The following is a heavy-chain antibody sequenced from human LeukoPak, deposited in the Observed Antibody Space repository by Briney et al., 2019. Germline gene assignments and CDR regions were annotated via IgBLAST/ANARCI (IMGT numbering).Heavy chain of an antibody. D-gene: IGHD3-10*01. CDR2: ISSSSGTI. J-gene: IGHJ4*02. Sequence: PGGSLRLSCAASGFTFSSYSMNWVRQAPGKGLEWVSYISSSSGTIYYADSVKGRFTISRDNAKNSLYLQMNSLRAEDTAVCFCARGGVDYYGSGTYYLMYYFDYWGQGALVTVSS. CDR1: GFTFSSYS. V-gene: IGHV3-48*01. CDR3: ARGGVDYYGSGTYYLMYYFDY.